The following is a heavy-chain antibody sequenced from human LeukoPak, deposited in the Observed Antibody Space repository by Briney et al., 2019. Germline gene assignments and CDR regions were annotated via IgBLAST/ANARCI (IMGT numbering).Heavy chain of an antibody. CDR1: GFNFSPYT. J-gene: IGHJ4*01. Sequence: GGSLRLSCAASGFNFSPYTMSWVRQAPGKGLEWVSSIKSASSFTYYADSLEGRFTISRDDAKNSLYLQMNSLRAEDTAVYYCARDGRVSGTNGGFAYWGQEPWSPFPQ. D-gene: IGHD1-20*01. V-gene: IGHV3-21*01. CDR3: ARDGRVSGTNGGFAY. CDR2: IKSASSFT.